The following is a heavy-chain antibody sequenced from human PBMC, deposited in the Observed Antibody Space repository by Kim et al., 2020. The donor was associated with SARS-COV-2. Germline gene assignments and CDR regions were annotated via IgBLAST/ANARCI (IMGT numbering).Heavy chain of an antibody. V-gene: IGHV3-33*06. D-gene: IGHD6-13*01. J-gene: IGHJ4*02. CDR3: AKGESAAGDGFDY. Sequence: GGSLRLSCAASGFTFSSYAMHWVRQAPGKGLEWVAVIWYDGSNKYYADSVKGRFTISRDNSKNTLYLQMNSLRAEDTAVYYCAKGESAAGDGFDYWGQGTLVTVSS. CDR2: IWYDGSNK. CDR1: GFTFSSYA.